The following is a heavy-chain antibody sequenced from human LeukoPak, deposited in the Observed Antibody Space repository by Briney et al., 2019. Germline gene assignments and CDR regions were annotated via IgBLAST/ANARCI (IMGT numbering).Heavy chain of an antibody. CDR1: GGSISGFY. CDR2: IYHTGST. V-gene: IGHV4-59*01. Sequence: SETLSLTCTVSGGSISGFYWSWIRQPPGKGLEWIGYIYHTGSTNYNPSLKSRVTISVDTSKNQFSLKLSSVTAADTAVYYCARGRRSGYYHAYFDYWGRGTLVTVSS. D-gene: IGHD3-22*01. CDR3: ARGRRSGYYHAYFDY. J-gene: IGHJ4*02.